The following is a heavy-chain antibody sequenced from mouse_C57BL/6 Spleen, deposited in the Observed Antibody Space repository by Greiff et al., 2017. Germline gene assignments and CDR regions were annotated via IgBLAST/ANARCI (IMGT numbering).Heavy chain of an antibody. D-gene: IGHD3-1*01. CDR1: GFTFSDYY. Sequence: EVKLVESEGGLVQPGSSMKLSCTASGFTFSDYYMAWVRQVPEKGLEWVANINYDGSSTYYLDSLKSRFIISRDNAKNILYLQMSSLKSEDTATDYCARGPGLYAMDYWGQGTSVTVSS. V-gene: IGHV5-16*01. CDR3: ARGPGLYAMDY. CDR2: INYDGSST. J-gene: IGHJ4*01.